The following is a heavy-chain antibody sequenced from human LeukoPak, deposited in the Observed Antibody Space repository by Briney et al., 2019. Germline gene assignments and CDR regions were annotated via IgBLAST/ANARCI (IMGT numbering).Heavy chain of an antibody. CDR2: ISTSGDST. CDR3: AKGRTRWAKEEYDY. Sequence: GGSLRLSCAASGFTFSTYAMSWVRQAPGKGLEWVAAISTSGDSTYYADSVKGRFAISRDNSKNTLFLQMNSLRAEDTAVYYCAKGRTRWAKEEYDYWGQGTLVTVSS. CDR1: GFTFSTYA. V-gene: IGHV3-23*01. J-gene: IGHJ4*02. D-gene: IGHD4-23*01.